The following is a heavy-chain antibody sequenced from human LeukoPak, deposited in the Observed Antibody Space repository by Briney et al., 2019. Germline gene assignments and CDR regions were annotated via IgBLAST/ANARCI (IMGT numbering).Heavy chain of an antibody. CDR3: ARAAAGGDFCDH. CDR2: ISTYSGRT. CDR1: GYDFTSYG. V-gene: IGHV1-18*01. Sequence: ASVKVSCKASGYDFTSYGISWVRQAPGQGLEWMGWISTYSGRTNYAQKYRVRVTFTADTSTNTAYMELRSLRSDDTALYFCARAAAGGDFCDHWGRGTLVTVSS. J-gene: IGHJ5*02. D-gene: IGHD2-21*02.